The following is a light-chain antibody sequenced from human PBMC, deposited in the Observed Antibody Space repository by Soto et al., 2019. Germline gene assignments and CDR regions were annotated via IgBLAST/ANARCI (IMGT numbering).Light chain of an antibody. CDR3: SSYTSSSTLVV. J-gene: IGLJ2*01. CDR1: SSDVGGYNY. V-gene: IGLV2-14*01. CDR2: DVS. Sequence: QSVLTQPASVSGSPGQSITISCTGTSSDVGGYNYVSWYQQHPGKAPKLMIYDVSNRPSGASNRFSGSKSGHTASLTISGLQAADEADYYCSSYTSSSTLVVFGGGTKLTVL.